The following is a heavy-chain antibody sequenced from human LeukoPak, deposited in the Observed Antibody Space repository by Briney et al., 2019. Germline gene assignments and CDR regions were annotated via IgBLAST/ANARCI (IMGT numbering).Heavy chain of an antibody. CDR3: ARDRAYDREFGS. J-gene: IGHJ4*02. D-gene: IGHD3-3*01. V-gene: IGHV1-2*06. CDR2: IIPNSGGT. Sequence: ASVKVSCKASGYTFTGYYMHWERQAPGQGLEWMGRIIPNSGGTKYAQKFQGRVTMTRDTSITTAYMYLSRLRSDDTAVYYCARDRAYDREFGSWGQGTLVTVSS. CDR1: GYTFTGYY.